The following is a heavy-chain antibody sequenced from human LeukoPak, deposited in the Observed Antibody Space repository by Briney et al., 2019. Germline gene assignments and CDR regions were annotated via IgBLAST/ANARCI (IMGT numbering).Heavy chain of an antibody. D-gene: IGHD1/OR15-1a*01. V-gene: IGHV1-46*01. Sequence: ASVKVSCKASGYTFINYFMHWVRQAPGQGLEWMGLINPDGGRTTYAQKFQGRVTMTRDTSTSTVYMEVSSLGSEDTAVYYCARERTSSCYFDFWGLGTLVTVSS. CDR2: INPDGGRT. J-gene: IGHJ4*02. CDR3: ARERTSSCYFDF. CDR1: GYTFINYF.